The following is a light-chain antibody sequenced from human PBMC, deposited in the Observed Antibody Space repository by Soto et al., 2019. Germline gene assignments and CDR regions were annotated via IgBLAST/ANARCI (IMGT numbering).Light chain of an antibody. J-gene: IGLJ3*02. V-gene: IGLV2-11*01. CDR3: CSYAGSYTWV. CDR2: DVS. CDR1: SSDVGGYNY. Sequence: QSALTQPRSVSGSPGQSVTISCTGTSSDVGGYNYVSWYQQHPGTAPKLMIYDVSKRPSVVPDCFYGSKSGNTASLTISGLQAEDEADYYCCSYAGSYTWVFGGGTKLTVL.